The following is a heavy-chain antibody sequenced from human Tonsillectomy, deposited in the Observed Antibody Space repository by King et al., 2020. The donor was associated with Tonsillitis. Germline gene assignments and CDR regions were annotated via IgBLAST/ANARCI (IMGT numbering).Heavy chain of an antibody. CDR3: STEGGRSGSGY. D-gene: IGHD3-10*01. J-gene: IGHJ4*02. V-gene: IGHV3-7*04. CDR2: IKEDGSDK. CDR1: GFTFSRYG. Sequence: VQLVESGGGLVQPGGSLRLSCAVSGFTFSRYGMSGVRQAPGKGLEWVANIKEDGSDKHYGDSVKGRFTISRDNAKNSQFLQMNSLRAEDTAVYYCSTEGGRSGSGYWGQGTLVTVSS.